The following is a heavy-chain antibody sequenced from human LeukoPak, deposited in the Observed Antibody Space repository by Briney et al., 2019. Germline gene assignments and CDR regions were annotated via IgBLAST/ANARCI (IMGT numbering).Heavy chain of an antibody. V-gene: IGHV3-48*01. CDR1: GFTFRSYP. Sequence: SGGSLRLSCTVSGFTFRSYPMNWVRQAPGKGLEWVSYISSDSSTIYYADSVKGRFTISRDNAKNSLYLHMDSLRADDTAVYYCARDLTAGRARGSSDSWGQGTLVTVSS. CDR3: ARDLTAGRARGSSDS. CDR2: ISSDSSTI. J-gene: IGHJ4*02. D-gene: IGHD6-13*01.